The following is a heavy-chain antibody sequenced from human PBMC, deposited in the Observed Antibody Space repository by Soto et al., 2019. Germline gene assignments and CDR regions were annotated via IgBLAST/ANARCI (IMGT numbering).Heavy chain of an antibody. V-gene: IGHV6-1*01. CDR2: TYYRSKWYN. J-gene: IGHJ4*01. Sequence: SQTLSLTCAISGDSVSSNSAAWNWIRQSPSRGLEWLGRTYYRSKWYNDYAVSVKSRITINPDTSKNQFSLKLDSVTAADTAVYYCARDLDTATYFDYWGHGTLVTVSS. CDR3: ARDLDTATYFDY. D-gene: IGHD5-18*01. CDR1: GDSVSSNSAA.